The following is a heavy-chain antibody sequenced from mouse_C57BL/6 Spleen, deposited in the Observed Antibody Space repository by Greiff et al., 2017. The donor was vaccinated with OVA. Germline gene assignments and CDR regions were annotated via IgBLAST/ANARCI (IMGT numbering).Heavy chain of an antibody. D-gene: IGHD2-3*01. Sequence: QVQLQQPGAELVKPGASVKLSCKASGYTFTSYWITWVKQRPGQGLEWIGDIYPGSGSTNYNEKFKSKATLTVDTSSSTAYMQLSSLTSEDSAVYYCARGLLDYYAMDYWGQGTSVTVSS. CDR1: GYTFTSYW. CDR3: ARGLLDYYAMDY. J-gene: IGHJ4*01. V-gene: IGHV1-55*01. CDR2: IYPGSGST.